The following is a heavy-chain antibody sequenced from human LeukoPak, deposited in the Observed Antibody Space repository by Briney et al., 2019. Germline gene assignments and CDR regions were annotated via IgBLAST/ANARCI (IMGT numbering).Heavy chain of an antibody. CDR2: ISSSSSYI. D-gene: IGHD1-26*01. CDR3: ARLWSAGFIVGANDFDY. CDR1: GFTFSSYS. V-gene: IGHV3-21*01. J-gene: IGHJ4*02. Sequence: GGSLRLSCAASGFTFSSYSMSWVRQAPGKGLEWVSSISSSSSYIYYADSVKGRFTISRDNSKNTLYLQMNSLRAEDTAVYYCARLWSAGFIVGANDFDYWGQGTLVTVSS.